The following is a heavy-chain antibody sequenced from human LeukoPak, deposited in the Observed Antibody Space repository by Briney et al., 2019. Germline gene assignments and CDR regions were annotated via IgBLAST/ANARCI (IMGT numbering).Heavy chain of an antibody. J-gene: IGHJ4*02. V-gene: IGHV3-48*02. Sequence: PGGSLRLSCAASGFTFSSYSMNWVRQAPGKGLEWVSYISSSSTIYYADSVKGRFTISRDNAKNSLYLQMNSLRDEDTAVYYCARDTSSSWTYYFDYWGQGTLVTVSS. CDR3: ARDTSSSWTYYFDY. CDR2: ISSSSTI. D-gene: IGHD6-13*01. CDR1: GFTFSSYS.